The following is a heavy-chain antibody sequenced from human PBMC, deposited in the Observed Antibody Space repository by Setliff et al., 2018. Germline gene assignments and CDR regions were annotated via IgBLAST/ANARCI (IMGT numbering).Heavy chain of an antibody. CDR2: IYYSGSA. D-gene: IGHD5-18*01. CDR1: GGSFSGYY. Sequence: PSETLSLTCAVYGGSFSGYYWSWIRQPPGKGLEWIGYIYYSGSAYYNPSLKSRVSISVDTSKNQFSLKLSSVTAADTAVYYCARVPRFTDTRNAFDIWGQGTMVTVSS. J-gene: IGHJ3*02. V-gene: IGHV4-34*09. CDR3: ARVPRFTDTRNAFDI.